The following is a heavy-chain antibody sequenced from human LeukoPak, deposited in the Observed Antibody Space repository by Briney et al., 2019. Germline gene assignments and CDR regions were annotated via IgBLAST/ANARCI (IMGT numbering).Heavy chain of an antibody. Sequence: GGSLRLSCAASGFTFSSYSMNWVRQAPGKGLEWVSSISGSSGYIYYADSVKGRFTISRDNAKNSLYLQMNSLRAEDTAVYYSERDIIVVVVADEDFYTDVWGKRTTVTVSS. CDR2: ISGSSGYI. CDR3: ERDIIVVVVADEDFYTDV. V-gene: IGHV3-21*01. J-gene: IGHJ6*03. CDR1: GFTFSSYS. D-gene: IGHD2-15*01.